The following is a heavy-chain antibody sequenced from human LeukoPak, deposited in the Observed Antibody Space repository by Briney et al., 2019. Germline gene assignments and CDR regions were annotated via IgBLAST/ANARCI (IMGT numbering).Heavy chain of an antibody. V-gene: IGHV1-2*02. Sequence: ASVKVSCQSSGYTFIHYYIHWVRQAAAQGREWMGWINPNSGATKYAQKFLGRFSITRDTYINTAFMDPTILRSDDTAIFYCARVKKIMPEFEFWGQGTLVTVSS. CDR2: INPNSGAT. J-gene: IGHJ4*02. CDR1: GYTFIHYY. CDR3: ARVKKIMPEFEF. D-gene: IGHD2-2*01.